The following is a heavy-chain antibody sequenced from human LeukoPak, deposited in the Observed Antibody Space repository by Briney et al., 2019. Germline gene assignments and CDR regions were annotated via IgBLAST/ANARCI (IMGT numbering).Heavy chain of an antibody. D-gene: IGHD6-19*01. V-gene: IGHV3-66*01. Sequence: GGSLRLSCAASGFTVSGNYMSWVRQAPGKGLEWVSVIYSGGSTYYADSVKGRFTISRDNSKNTLYLQMNSLRAEDTAVYYCARTDSSSGWYDLDYWGQGTLVTVSS. CDR3: ARTDSSSGWYDLDY. CDR1: GFTVSGNY. CDR2: IYSGGST. J-gene: IGHJ4*02.